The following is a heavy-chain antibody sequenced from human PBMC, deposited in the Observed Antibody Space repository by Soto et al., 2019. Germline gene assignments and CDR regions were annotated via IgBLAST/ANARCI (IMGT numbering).Heavy chain of an antibody. Sequence: QVQLQQWGAGLLKPSETLSLTCAVYGGSFSGYYWSWIRQPPGKGLEWIGEINHSGSTNYNPSLKSRVTISVDPSKNQFSLKLSSVTAADTAVYYCARGRHYCGSGWFDPWGQGTLVTVSS. CDR1: GGSFSGYY. D-gene: IGHD3-10*01. CDR2: INHSGST. V-gene: IGHV4-34*01. J-gene: IGHJ5*02. CDR3: ARGRHYCGSGWFDP.